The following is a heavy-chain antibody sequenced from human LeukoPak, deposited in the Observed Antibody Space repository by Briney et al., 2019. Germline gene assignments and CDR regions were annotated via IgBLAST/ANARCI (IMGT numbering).Heavy chain of an antibody. V-gene: IGHV6-1*01. Sequence: SQTLSLTCAISGDSVSSNSAAWNWIRQSPSRGLEWLGRTYCRSKWYNDYAVSVKSRITINPDTSKKQFSLQLNSVTPEDTAVYYCALARYSSGWALDYWGQGTLVTVSS. CDR3: ALARYSSGWALDY. J-gene: IGHJ4*02. CDR1: GDSVSSNSAA. CDR2: TYCRSKWYN. D-gene: IGHD6-19*01.